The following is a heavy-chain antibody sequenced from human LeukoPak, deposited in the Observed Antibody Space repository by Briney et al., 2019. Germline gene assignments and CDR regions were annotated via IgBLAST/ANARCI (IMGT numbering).Heavy chain of an antibody. CDR3: ARDNIVATIQRTDY. CDR2: ISAYNGNT. CDR1: GYTFTSYG. V-gene: IGHV1-18*01. D-gene: IGHD5-12*01. Sequence: ASVKVSCKASGYTFTSYGISWVRQAPGQGLEWMGWISAYNGNTNYAQKLQGRVTMTTDTSTSTAYMELRSLRSDDTAVYYCARDNIVATIQRTDYWGQGTLVTVSS. J-gene: IGHJ4*02.